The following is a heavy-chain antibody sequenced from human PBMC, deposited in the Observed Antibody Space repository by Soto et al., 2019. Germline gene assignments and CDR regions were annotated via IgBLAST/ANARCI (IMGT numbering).Heavy chain of an antibody. D-gene: IGHD3-3*01. CDR2: IKSKTDGGTT. Sequence: GGSLRLSCAASGFTFSNAWMNWVRQAPGKGLEWVGRIKSKTDGGTTDYAAPVKGRFTISRDDSKNTLYLQMNSLKTEDTAVYYCTTDLTRLRFLEWSDLVDPWGQGTLVTVSS. V-gene: IGHV3-15*07. CDR1: GFTFSNAW. CDR3: TTDLTRLRFLEWSDLVDP. J-gene: IGHJ5*02.